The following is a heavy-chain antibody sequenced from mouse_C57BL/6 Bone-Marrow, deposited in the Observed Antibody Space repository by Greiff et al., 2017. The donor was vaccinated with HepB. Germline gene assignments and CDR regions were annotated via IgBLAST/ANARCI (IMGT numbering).Heavy chain of an antibody. J-gene: IGHJ4*01. V-gene: IGHV5-2*01. CDR3: AWQAYYNWDYAMGY. Sequence: VQLQESGGGLVQPGESLKLSCESNEYEFPSHDMSWVRKTPEKRLELVAAINSDGGSTYYPDTMERRFIISRDNTKKSLYLQMSSLRSEDTALYYCAWQAYYNWDYAMGYWGHGTSVTVSS. CDR1: EYEFPSHD. D-gene: IGHD2-12*01. CDR2: INSDGGST.